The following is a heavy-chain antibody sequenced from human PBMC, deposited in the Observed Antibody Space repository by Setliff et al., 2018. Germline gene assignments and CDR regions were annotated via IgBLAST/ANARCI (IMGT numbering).Heavy chain of an antibody. CDR3: AREKVVVVSATSYHYYMDV. CDR1: GYTFTDYY. V-gene: IGHV1-2*02. J-gene: IGHJ6*03. D-gene: IGHD2-15*01. CDR2: INPNSGGT. Sequence: ASVKVSCKASGYTFTDYYIHWVRQAPGQGLEWMGWINPNSGGTNPAQRFQGRVTMTRDTSITTGYMELSSLRSEDTAVYFCAREKVVVVSATSYHYYMDVWGKGTTVTVSS.